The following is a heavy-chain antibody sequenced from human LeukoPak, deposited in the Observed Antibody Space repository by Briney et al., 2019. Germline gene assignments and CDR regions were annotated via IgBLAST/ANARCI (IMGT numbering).Heavy chain of an antibody. J-gene: IGHJ4*02. CDR3: ARGAEYSGAWCQDY. CDR2: ISWNSGSI. Sequence: GGSLRLSCAASGFTFDDYAMHWVRQAPGKGLEWVSGISWNSGSIGYADSVKGRFTISRDNAKNSLSLQMNSLRAEDTAVYYCARGAEYSGAWCQDYWGQGTLVTVSS. CDR1: GFTFDDYA. V-gene: IGHV3-9*01. D-gene: IGHD6-19*01.